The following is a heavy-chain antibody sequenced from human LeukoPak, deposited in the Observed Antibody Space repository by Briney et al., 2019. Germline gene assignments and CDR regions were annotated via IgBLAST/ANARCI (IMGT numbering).Heavy chain of an antibody. D-gene: IGHD2-8*01. V-gene: IGHV3-30-3*01. J-gene: IGHJ4*02. CDR1: GFTFSSYA. CDR3: ARGNGISDY. CDR2: ISYDGSNK. Sequence: PGRSLRLSCAASGFTFSSYAMHWVRQAPGKGLERVAVISYDGSNKYYADSVKGRFTISRDNSKNTLYLQMNSLRAEDTAVYYCARGNGISDYWGQGTLVTVSS.